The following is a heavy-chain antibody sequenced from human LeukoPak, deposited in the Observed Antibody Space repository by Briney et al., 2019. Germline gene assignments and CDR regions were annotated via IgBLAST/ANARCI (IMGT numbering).Heavy chain of an antibody. D-gene: IGHD3-10*01. CDR2: IYYSGST. V-gene: IGHV4-59*01. J-gene: IGHJ5*02. CDR1: GGSISSYY. CDR3: ARTDGSGEYL. Sequence: SETLSLTCTVSGGSISSYYWSWIRQPPGKGLEWIGYIYYSGSTNYNPSLKSRVTISVDTSKNQFSLKLSSVTAADTAVYYCARTDGSGEYLWGQGTLVTVSS.